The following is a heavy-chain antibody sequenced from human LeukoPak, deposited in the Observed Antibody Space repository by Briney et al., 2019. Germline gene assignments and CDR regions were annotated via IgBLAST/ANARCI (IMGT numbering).Heavy chain of an antibody. CDR2: IYYSGST. CDR3: ARVGVTAEYYYYYYMDV. CDR1: GGSISSSSYY. V-gene: IGHV4-39*07. J-gene: IGHJ6*03. D-gene: IGHD1-14*01. Sequence: SETLSLTCTVSGGSISSSSYYWGWIRQPPGTGLEWLGSIYYSGSTYYNPSLKSRVTISVDTSKNQFSLKLSSVTAADTAVYYCARVGVTAEYYYYYYMDVWGKGTTVTVSS.